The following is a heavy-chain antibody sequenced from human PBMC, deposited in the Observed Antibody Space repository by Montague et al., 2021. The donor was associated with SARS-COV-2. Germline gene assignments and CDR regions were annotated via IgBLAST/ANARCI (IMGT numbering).Heavy chain of an antibody. Sequence: SLRLSCVASGFTFSSYGMHWVRQAPGKGLEWVAVIWYDGSNKHYADSVKGRFTISRDNSKNTLYLQMNSLRAEDTAVYYCARSLSYYYGMDVWGQGTTVTVSS. CDR2: IWYDGSNK. D-gene: IGHD3-9*01. CDR1: GFTFSSYG. J-gene: IGHJ6*02. CDR3: ARSLSYYYGMDV. V-gene: IGHV3-33*01.